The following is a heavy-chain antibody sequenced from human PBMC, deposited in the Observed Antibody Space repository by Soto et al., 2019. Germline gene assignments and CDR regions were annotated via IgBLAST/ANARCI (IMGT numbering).Heavy chain of an antibody. CDR2: INSDGSST. Sequence: GGSLRLSCAASGFTFSSYWMHWVRQAPGKGLVWVSRINSDGSSTSYADSVKGRFTISRDNAKNTLYLQMNSLRAEDTAVYYCAREPNVVVPAAMQLDWFDPWGQGTLVTVSS. CDR3: AREPNVVVPAAMQLDWFDP. CDR1: GFTFSSYW. D-gene: IGHD2-2*01. V-gene: IGHV3-74*01. J-gene: IGHJ5*02.